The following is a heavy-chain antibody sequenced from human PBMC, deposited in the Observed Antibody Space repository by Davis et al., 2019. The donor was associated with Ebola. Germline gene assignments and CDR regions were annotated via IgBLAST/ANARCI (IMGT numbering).Heavy chain of an antibody. V-gene: IGHV4-61*01. CDR1: GGSVNSVSYS. J-gene: IGHJ4*02. Sequence: SETLSLTCTVSGGSVNSVSYSWTWIRQPPGKGLEWIGNVYYSGSTNYNPSFKSRVTISVDTPNNQFSLKLISVTAADTAVYYCARRTTYYYDSSGYYKRGSFDYWGQGTLVTVSS. D-gene: IGHD3-22*01. CDR3: ARRTTYYYDSSGYYKRGSFDY. CDR2: VYYSGST.